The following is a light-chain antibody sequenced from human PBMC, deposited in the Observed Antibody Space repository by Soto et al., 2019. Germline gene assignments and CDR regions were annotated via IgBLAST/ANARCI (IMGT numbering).Light chain of an antibody. Sequence: QSALTQPASVSGSPGQSITIFCTGTSTDVGGHNHVSWYQQHPGTAPKLVIYEVNNRPSGVSNRFSGSKSGNTASLIISGLHAEDEATYYCSSYTSSDSLHVLFGGGTQLTVL. CDR3: SSYTSSDSLHVL. V-gene: IGLV2-14*01. CDR2: EVN. J-gene: IGLJ2*01. CDR1: STDVGGHNH.